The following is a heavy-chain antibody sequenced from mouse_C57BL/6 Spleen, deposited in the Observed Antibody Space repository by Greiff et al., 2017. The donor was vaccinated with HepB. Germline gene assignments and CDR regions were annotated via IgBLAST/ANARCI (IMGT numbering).Heavy chain of an antibody. D-gene: IGHD2-1*01. CDR3: ARHYGNYGYAMDY. CDR2: ISNLAYSI. J-gene: IGHJ4*01. Sequence: EVKLVESGGGLVQPGGSLKLSCAASGFTFSDYGMAWVRQAPRKGPEWVAFISNLAYSIYYADTVTGRFTISRENAKNTLYLEMSSLRSEDTAMYYCARHYGNYGYAMDYWGQGTSVTVSS. CDR1: GFTFSDYG. V-gene: IGHV5-15*01.